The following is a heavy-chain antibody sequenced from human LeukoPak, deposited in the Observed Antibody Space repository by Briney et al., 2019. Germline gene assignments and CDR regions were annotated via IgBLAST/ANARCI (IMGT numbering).Heavy chain of an antibody. Sequence: GGSLRLSCAASGFTFSSDDMNWVRQAPGKGLEWVSGISGNSTYYVDSVKGRFTISRDNSKNTLSLQMNSLRAEDTAVYYCAKVNWCSASCADAWGQGTLVTVSS. CDR3: AKVNWCSASCADA. CDR2: ISGNST. CDR1: GFTFSSDD. V-gene: IGHV3-23*05. D-gene: IGHD2-2*01. J-gene: IGHJ4*02.